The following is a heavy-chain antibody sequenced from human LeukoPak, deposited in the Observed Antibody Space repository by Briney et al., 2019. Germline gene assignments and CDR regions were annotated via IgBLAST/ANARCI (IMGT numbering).Heavy chain of an antibody. CDR3: AKSGSSVFWS. D-gene: IGHD3-3*02. J-gene: IGHJ5*02. CDR1: GFTFTNHW. Sequence: PGGSLRLSCAASGFTFTNHWMSWVRQAPGKGLEWVANIKEDGSEKYYVDSVKGRFTVSRDNVKNSLFLQMNSLRGDDTAVYYCAKSGSSVFWSWGQGTLVTVSS. V-gene: IGHV3-7*03. CDR2: IKEDGSEK.